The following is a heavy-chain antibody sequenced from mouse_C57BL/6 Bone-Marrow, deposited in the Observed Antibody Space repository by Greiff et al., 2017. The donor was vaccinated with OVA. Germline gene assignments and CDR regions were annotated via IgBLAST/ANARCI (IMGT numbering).Heavy chain of an antibody. CDR1: GFTFSSYT. J-gene: IGHJ4*01. CDR3: ARQNYYGSSYAMDY. D-gene: IGHD1-1*01. V-gene: IGHV5-9*01. Sequence: EVKVEESGGGLVKPGGSLKLSCAASGFTFSSYTMSWVRQTPEKRLEWVATISGGGGNTYYPDSVKGRFTISRDNAKNTLYLQMSSLRSEDTALYYCARQNYYGSSYAMDYWGQGTSVTVSS. CDR2: ISGGGGNT.